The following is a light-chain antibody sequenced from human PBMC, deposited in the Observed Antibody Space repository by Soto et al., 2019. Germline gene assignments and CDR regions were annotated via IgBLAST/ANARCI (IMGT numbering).Light chain of an antibody. V-gene: IGKV1-5*01. J-gene: IGKJ1*01. Sequence: DIQMTQSPSTLSASVGDRVTITCRASQSISDWLAWYQQKPGRAPKLLIYDASILESGVPSRFGGSGSGTDFALTISSLQPDDFATYYCHQYNSPSKTFGPGTKVDIK. CDR1: QSISDW. CDR2: DAS. CDR3: HQYNSPSKT.